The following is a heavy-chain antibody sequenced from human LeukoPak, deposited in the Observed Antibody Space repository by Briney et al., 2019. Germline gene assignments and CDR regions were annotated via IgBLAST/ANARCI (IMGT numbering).Heavy chain of an antibody. CDR2: IYYSGST. CDR3: ARDSEVSSGWYPFDY. J-gene: IGHJ4*02. CDR1: GGSISTYY. Sequence: PSETLSLTCTVSGGSISTYYWSWIPQPPGKGLEWIGYIYYSGSTNYNPSLKSRVTISLDTSKNQFSLKLSSVTAADTAVYYCARDSEVSSGWYPFDYWGQGTLVTVSS. D-gene: IGHD6-19*01. V-gene: IGHV4-59*01.